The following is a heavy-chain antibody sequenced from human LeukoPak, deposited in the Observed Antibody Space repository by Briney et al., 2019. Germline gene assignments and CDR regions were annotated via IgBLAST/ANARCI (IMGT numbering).Heavy chain of an antibody. J-gene: IGHJ4*02. V-gene: IGHV4-59*01. CDR3: ARGYYDFWSGFHPPNFDY. CDR2: IYYSGST. D-gene: IGHD3-3*01. CDR1: GGSISSYY. Sequence: SETLSLTCTVSGGSISSYYWSWIRQPPGKGLEWIGYIYYSGSTNYNPSLKSRVTISVDTSKNQFSLKLSSVTAAVTAVYYCARGYYDFWSGFHPPNFDYWGQGTLVTVSS.